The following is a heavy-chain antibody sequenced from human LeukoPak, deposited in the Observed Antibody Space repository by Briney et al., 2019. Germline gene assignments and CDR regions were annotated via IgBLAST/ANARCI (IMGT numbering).Heavy chain of an antibody. D-gene: IGHD3-10*01. CDR2: ISGSGGST. Sequence: GGSLRLSCAASGFTFSSYAMSWVRQAPGKGLEWVSAISGSGGSTYYADSVKGRFTISRDNSQNTLYLQMNSLRAEDTAAYYCAKSPITMVRGVIIPPFDYWGQGTLVTVSS. V-gene: IGHV3-23*01. CDR3: AKSPITMVRGVIIPPFDY. J-gene: IGHJ4*02. CDR1: GFTFSSYA.